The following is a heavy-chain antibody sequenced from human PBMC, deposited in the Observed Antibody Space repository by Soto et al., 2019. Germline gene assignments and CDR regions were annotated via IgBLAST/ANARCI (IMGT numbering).Heavy chain of an antibody. CDR1: GFAFSTNG. CDR2: ISYDGSNK. Sequence: PGGSLRLSCAASGFAFSTNGMHWVRQAPGKGLERVAVISYDGSNKYYADSVKGRFTISRDNSKDTLYLQMNSLRADDTAVYYGAKDPGHDYHYYYGMDVWGQGTTVTAP. J-gene: IGHJ6*02. V-gene: IGHV3-30*18. CDR3: AKDPGHDYHYYYGMDV.